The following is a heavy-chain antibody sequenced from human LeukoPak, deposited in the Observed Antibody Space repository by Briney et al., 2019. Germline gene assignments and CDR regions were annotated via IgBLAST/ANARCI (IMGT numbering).Heavy chain of an antibody. J-gene: IGHJ4*02. CDR3: ANSPPSTVRGYYFDY. V-gene: IGHV3-66*01. CDR1: GFTVSNNY. Sequence: GGSLRLSCAASGFTVSNNYMSWVRQAPGKGLEWVTVIYSGGSTYYADSVKGRFIISRDASKNILYLQMNSLRAEDTAVYYCANSPPSTVRGYYFDYWGQGTLVTVSS. CDR2: IYSGGST. D-gene: IGHD3-10*01.